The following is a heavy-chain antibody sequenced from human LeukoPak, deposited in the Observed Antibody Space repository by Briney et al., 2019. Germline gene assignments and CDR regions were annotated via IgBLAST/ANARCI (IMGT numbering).Heavy chain of an antibody. J-gene: IGHJ5*02. CDR2: VYKSGST. D-gene: IGHD3-10*01. Sequence: SETLSLTCTVSGGSINSNNYYWGRIRQPPGKGLEWIGSVYKSGSTYYNPSLKSRVTVSVDTSKNQFSLKLSSVTAADTAVYYCARLGWLYGSGSMNWFDPWGQGTLVTVSS. CDR3: ARLGWLYGSGSMNWFDP. V-gene: IGHV4-39*01. CDR1: GGSINSNNYY.